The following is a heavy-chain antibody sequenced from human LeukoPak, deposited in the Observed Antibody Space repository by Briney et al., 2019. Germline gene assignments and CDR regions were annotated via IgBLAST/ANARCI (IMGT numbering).Heavy chain of an antibody. CDR1: GFTFSSYA. Sequence: PGGSLRLSCAASGFTFSSYAMSWVRQAPGKGLEWVSAISGSGGRTYYADSVKGRFTISRDNSKNTLYLQMNSLRAEDTAVYYCAKRNDFWSGYREFDYWGQGTLVTVSS. V-gene: IGHV3-23*01. CDR3: AKRNDFWSGYREFDY. CDR2: ISGSGGRT. D-gene: IGHD3-3*01. J-gene: IGHJ4*02.